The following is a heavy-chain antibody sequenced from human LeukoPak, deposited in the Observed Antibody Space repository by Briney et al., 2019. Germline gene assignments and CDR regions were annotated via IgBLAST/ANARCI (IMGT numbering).Heavy chain of an antibody. J-gene: IGHJ6*03. CDR1: GGTFSSYA. D-gene: IGHD3-10*01. Sequence: GASVKVSCKASGGTFSSYAISWVRQAPGQGLEWMGGIIPIFGTANYAQKFQGRVTITADKSTSTAYMELSSLRSEDTAVYYCARARYEALWFGDPYYMDVWGKGTTVTVSS. CDR2: IIPIFGTA. V-gene: IGHV1-69*06. CDR3: ARARYEALWFGDPYYMDV.